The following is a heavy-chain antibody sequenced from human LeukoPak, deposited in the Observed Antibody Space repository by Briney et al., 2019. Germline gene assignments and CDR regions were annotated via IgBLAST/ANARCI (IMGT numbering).Heavy chain of an antibody. CDR2: IPYDGSNK. CDR3: ARDPTVRGVITHLFDH. V-gene: IGHV3-30*04. J-gene: IGHJ4*02. Sequence: GGSLRLSCAASGFTFSRYAMHWVRQAPGKGLEWVAVIPYDGSNKYYADSVKGRFTISRDNSKNTLYLQMNSLRAEDTAVYYCARDPTVRGVITHLFDHWGQGTLVTVSS. D-gene: IGHD3-10*01. CDR1: GFTFSRYA.